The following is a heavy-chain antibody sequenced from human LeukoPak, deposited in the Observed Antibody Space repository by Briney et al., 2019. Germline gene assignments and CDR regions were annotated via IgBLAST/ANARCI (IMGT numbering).Heavy chain of an antibody. V-gene: IGHV1-69*13. CDR3: AREGLSGDYVWGSYRYNHNWFDP. CDR1: GGTFSSYV. CDR2: IIPIFGTA. J-gene: IGHJ5*02. D-gene: IGHD3-16*02. Sequence: SVKVSCEASGGTFSSYVISWVRQAPGQGLEWMGGIIPIFGTANYAQKFQGRVTITADESTSTAYMELSSLRSEDTAVYYCAREGLSGDYVWGSYRYNHNWFDPWGQGTLVTVSS.